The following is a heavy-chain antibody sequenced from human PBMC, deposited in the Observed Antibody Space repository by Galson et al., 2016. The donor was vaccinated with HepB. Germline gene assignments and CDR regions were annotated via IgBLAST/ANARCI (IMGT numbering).Heavy chain of an antibody. J-gene: IGHJ4*02. CDR1: GGTFSSYA. CDR2: IIPILGIT. Sequence: SVKVSCKASGGTFSSYAISWVRQAPGQGLEWKGRIIPILGITNYAQKFQGRVTITGDKSTNTTYMELSSLRSEDTAVYYCARKKAVFALYCFDDWGQGTLLTVSS. CDR3: ARKKAVFALYCFDD. V-gene: IGHV1-69*04.